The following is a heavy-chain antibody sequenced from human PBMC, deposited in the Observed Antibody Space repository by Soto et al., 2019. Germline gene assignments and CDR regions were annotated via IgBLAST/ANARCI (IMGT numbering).Heavy chain of an antibody. CDR1: GGSFSGYY. CDR3: ARGWGCSGGSCYSAEVNWFDP. CDR2: INHSGST. J-gene: IGHJ5*02. D-gene: IGHD2-15*01. V-gene: IGHV4-34*01. Sequence: QVQLQQWGAGLLKPSETLSLTCAVYGGSFSGYYWSWIRQPPGKGLEWIGEINHSGSTNYNPSLKSRVTISVDTSKNQFSLKLSSVTAADTAVYYCARGWGCSGGSCYSAEVNWFDPWGQGTLVTVSS.